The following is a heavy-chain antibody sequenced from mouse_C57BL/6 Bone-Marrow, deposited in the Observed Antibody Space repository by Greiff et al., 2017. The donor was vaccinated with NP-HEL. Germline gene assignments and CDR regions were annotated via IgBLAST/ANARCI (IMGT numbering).Heavy chain of an antibody. CDR2: IYPGDGDT. V-gene: IGHV1-82*01. J-gene: IGHJ4*01. CDR1: GYAFSSSW. CDR3: ARVEPYAMDY. Sequence: QVQLQQSGPELVKPGASVKISCKASGYAFSSSWMNWVKQRPGKGLEWIGRIYPGDGDTKYNGKFKGKATLTADKSSSTAYMQLSSLTSEDSAVYCCARVEPYAMDYWGQGTSVTVSS.